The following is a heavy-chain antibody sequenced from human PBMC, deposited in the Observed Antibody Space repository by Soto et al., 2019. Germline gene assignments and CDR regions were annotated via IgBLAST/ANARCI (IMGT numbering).Heavy chain of an antibody. V-gene: IGHV1-69*13. Sequence: SVKVSCKASGGTFSSYTISWVRQAPGQGLEWMGGIIPIFGTANYAQKFQGRVTITADESTSTAYMELSSLRSEDTAVYYCTRGNHRWLQLWYFDLWGRGTLVTVSS. CDR3: TRGNHRWLQLWYFDL. CDR2: IIPIFGTA. CDR1: GGTFSSYT. D-gene: IGHD5-12*01. J-gene: IGHJ2*01.